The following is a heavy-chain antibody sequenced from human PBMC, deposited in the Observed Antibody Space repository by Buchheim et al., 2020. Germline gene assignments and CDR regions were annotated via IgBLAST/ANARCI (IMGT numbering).Heavy chain of an antibody. CDR3: ARVVGDYVAYYYGMDV. J-gene: IGHJ6*02. D-gene: IGHD4-17*01. Sequence: EVQLVESGGGLVQPGGSLRLSCAASGFTFSSYWMSWVRQAPGKGLEGVANIKQDGSEKYYVDSVKGRLTISRDNAKNTLYLQMNSLRAEDTAVYYCARVVGDYVAYYYGMDVWGQGTT. CDR1: GFTFSSYW. V-gene: IGHV3-7*01. CDR2: IKQDGSEK.